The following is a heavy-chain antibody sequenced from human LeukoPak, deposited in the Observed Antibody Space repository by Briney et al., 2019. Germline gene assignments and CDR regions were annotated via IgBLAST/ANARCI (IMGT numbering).Heavy chain of an antibody. CDR3: VGYSSGWYAFDY. D-gene: IGHD6-19*01. CDR1: GFTFSSYA. Sequence: PGGSLRLSRAASGFTFSSYAMHWVRQAPGKGLEWVAVISYDGSNKYYADSVKGRFTISRDNSKNTLYLQMNSLRAEDTAVYYCVGYSSGWYAFDYWGQGTLVTVSS. J-gene: IGHJ4*02. V-gene: IGHV3-30*04. CDR2: ISYDGSNK.